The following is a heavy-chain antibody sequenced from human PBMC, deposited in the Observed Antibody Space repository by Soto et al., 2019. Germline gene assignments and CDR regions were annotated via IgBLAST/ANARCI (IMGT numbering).Heavy chain of an antibody. V-gene: IGHV4-34*01. CDR3: ARVAIFGVARAADY. CDR2: INHSGST. J-gene: IGHJ4*02. Sequence: QVQLQQWGAGLLKPSETLSLTCAVYGGSFSGYYWSWIRQPPGKGLEWIGEINHSGSTNYNPSLKSRVTISVDTSKNQFSLKLSSVTAADTAVYYCARVAIFGVARAADYWGQGTLVTVSS. CDR1: GGSFSGYY. D-gene: IGHD3-3*01.